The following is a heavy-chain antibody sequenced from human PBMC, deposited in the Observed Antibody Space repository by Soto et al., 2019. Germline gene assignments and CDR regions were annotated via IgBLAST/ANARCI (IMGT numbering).Heavy chain of an antibody. CDR2: INPSGGST. J-gene: IGHJ3*02. CDR3: ARDRITIFGVVIPLSPDAFDI. D-gene: IGHD3-3*01. CDR1: GYTFTSYY. V-gene: IGHV1-46*03. Sequence: ASVKVSCKASGYTFTSYYMHWVRQAPGQGLEWVGIINPSGGSTSYAQKFQGRVTMTRDTSTSTVYMELSSLRSEDTAVYYCARDRITIFGVVIPLSPDAFDIWGQGTMVTVSS.